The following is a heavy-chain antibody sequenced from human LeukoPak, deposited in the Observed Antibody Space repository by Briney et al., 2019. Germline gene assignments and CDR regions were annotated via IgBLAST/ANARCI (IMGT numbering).Heavy chain of an antibody. D-gene: IGHD6-6*01. Sequence: SETLSLTCTVSGGSISSGDYYWSWIRQPPGKGLEWLGYVYYSGSTYHNPSLKSRVTISVDTSKNQFSLKLSSVTAADTAVYYCARGPPYSSSSFLARWGQGTLVTVSS. J-gene: IGHJ4*02. CDR2: VYYSGST. CDR3: ARGPPYSSSSFLAR. V-gene: IGHV4-30-4*01. CDR1: GGSISSGDYY.